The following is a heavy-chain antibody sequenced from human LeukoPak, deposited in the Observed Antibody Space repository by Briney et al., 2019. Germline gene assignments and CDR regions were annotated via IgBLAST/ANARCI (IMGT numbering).Heavy chain of an antibody. CDR1: GFTFSSYS. Sequence: GGSLRLSCAASGFTFSSYSMNWVRQAPGKGLEWVSSISSSSSYIYYADSVKGRFTISRDNAKNSLYLQMNSLRAEDTAVYYCARYSSSSYYTIDYWGQGTLVTVSS. J-gene: IGHJ4*02. V-gene: IGHV3-21*01. CDR3: ARYSSSSYYTIDY. D-gene: IGHD6-6*01. CDR2: ISSSSSYI.